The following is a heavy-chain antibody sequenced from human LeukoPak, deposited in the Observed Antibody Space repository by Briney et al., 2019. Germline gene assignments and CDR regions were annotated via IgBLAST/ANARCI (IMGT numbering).Heavy chain of an antibody. D-gene: IGHD3-22*01. CDR2: IHYSGST. CDR3: ARQGSDESSGYLNRFDP. J-gene: IGHJ5*02. CDR1: GGSISSYY. V-gene: IGHV4-59*01. Sequence: SETLSLTCTVSGGSISSYYWSWIRQPPGKGLEWIGYIHYSGSTNYNPSLKSRVTISVDTSKNQFSLKLSSVTAADTAVYYCARQGSDESSGYLNRFDPWGQGTLVNVSS.